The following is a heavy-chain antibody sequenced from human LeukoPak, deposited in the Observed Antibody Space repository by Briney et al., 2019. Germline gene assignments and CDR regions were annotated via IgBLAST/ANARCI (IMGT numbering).Heavy chain of an antibody. CDR2: VSDSGVNT. CDR3: SKGRGSTLTNIDF. V-gene: IGHV3-23*01. D-gene: IGHD4-11*01. J-gene: IGHJ4*02. CDR1: GFAFSSFA. Sequence: GGSLRLSCAASGFAFSSFAMTWVRQSPGKGLEWVSSVSDSGVNTYYAGSVRGRFTVSRDNSKNILYMQMNSLTVEDTAFYYCSKGRGSTLTNIDFWGQGALVTVSS.